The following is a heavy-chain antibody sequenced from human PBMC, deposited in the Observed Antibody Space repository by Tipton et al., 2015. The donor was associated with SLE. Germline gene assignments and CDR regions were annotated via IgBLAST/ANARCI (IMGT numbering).Heavy chain of an antibody. CDR1: GGSISETIYY. V-gene: IGHV4-39*07. J-gene: IGHJ6*02. Sequence: GLVKPSETLSLTCTVSGGSISETIYYWGWIRQAPGKGLEWIGGIYFSGSTYYSPSLKSRVTMSVDTSKNQFSLRLTSVTAADTAIFYCARLHEGYYYFYGMDVWGQGTTVTVSS. CDR3: ARLHEGYYYFYGMDV. CDR2: IYFSGST.